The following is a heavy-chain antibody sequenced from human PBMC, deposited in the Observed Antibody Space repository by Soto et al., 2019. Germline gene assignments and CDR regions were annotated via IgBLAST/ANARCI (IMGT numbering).Heavy chain of an antibody. V-gene: IGHV4-39*02. D-gene: IGHD2-15*01. CDR3: AREGGGYCSGGSCQVDY. Sequence: QLQLQKSGPGLVKPSETLSLTCTVSGGSISSSSYYWGWIRQPPGKGLEWIGSIYYRGNTYYNPSLKSRVTISVDTSKNQFSLKLSSVSAADTAVYYCAREGGGYCSGGSCQVDYWGQGTLVTVSS. CDR2: IYYRGNT. CDR1: GGSISSSSYY. J-gene: IGHJ4*02.